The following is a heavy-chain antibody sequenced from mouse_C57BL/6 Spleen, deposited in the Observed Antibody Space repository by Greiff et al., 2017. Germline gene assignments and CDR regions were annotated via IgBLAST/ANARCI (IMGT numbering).Heavy chain of an antibody. V-gene: IGHV1-69*01. CDR3: ARGGGSSYFFDY. CDR1: GYTFTSYW. D-gene: IGHD1-1*01. CDR2: IDPSDSYT. Sequence: QVQLQQPGAELVMPGASVKLSCKASGYTFTSYWMHWVKQRPGQGLEWIGEIDPSDSYTNYHQKFKGKSTLTVDKSSSTAYMQLSSLTSEDSAVYYCARGGGSSYFFDYWGQGTTLTVSS. J-gene: IGHJ2*01.